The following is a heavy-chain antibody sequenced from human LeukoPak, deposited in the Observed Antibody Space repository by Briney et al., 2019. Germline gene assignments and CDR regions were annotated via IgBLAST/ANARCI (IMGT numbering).Heavy chain of an antibody. D-gene: IGHD3-16*01. CDR1: GGSISSYY. Sequence: SETLSLTCTVSGGSISSYYWSWIRQPPGKGLEWIGRIYPTGSTDYNPSLKSRVSMSADTSKNLFSLKLSSVTAADTAVYYCARAMGPSGAFDIWGQGTMVTVSS. CDR2: IYPTGST. J-gene: IGHJ3*02. CDR3: ARAMGPSGAFDI. V-gene: IGHV4-4*07.